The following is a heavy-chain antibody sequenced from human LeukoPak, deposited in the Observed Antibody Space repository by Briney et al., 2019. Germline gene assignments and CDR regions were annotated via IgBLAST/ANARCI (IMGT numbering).Heavy chain of an antibody. CDR2: IYHTESA. D-gene: IGHD3-10*01. Sequence: SETLSLTCSASGYSFTSGHYWGWTRPPPGTGLEWIANIYHTESAHYNPSLKRRLTISVDTYKHQFSLKLSSVTAAHTAVYYCAREAGFAMVRGVRPVWGQGTLVTVPS. V-gene: IGHV4-38-2*02. J-gene: IGHJ4*02. CDR1: GYSFTSGHY. CDR3: AREAGFAMVRGVRPV.